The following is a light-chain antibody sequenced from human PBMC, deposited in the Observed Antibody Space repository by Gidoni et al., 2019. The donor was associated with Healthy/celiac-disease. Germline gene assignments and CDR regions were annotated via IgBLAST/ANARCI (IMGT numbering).Light chain of an antibody. V-gene: IGLV3-21*04. J-gene: IGLJ2*01. CDR2: YDS. Sequence: SYVLTQPPSVSVAPGKTARITCGGNNIGSKSVHWYQQKPGQAPVLVIYYDSDRTSGIPERFSGSNSGNTATLTISRVEAGDEADYYCQVWDSSSDVVFGGGTKLTVL. CDR3: QVWDSSSDVV. CDR1: NIGSKS.